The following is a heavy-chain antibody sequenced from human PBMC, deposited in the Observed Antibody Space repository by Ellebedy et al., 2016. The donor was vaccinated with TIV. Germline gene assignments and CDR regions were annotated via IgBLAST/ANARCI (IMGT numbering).Heavy chain of an antibody. V-gene: IGHV3-23*01. CDR1: GFTFSHSA. CDR3: AKVALGYSGWDWFDP. D-gene: IGHD1-26*01. J-gene: IGHJ5*02. CDR2: ISAGGGNT. Sequence: GESLKISCAASGFTFSHSAMSWVRQAPGKGLEWVSVISAGGGNTYYADSVKGRFTVSRDDSKNTVYLHMDSLRAEDTALYYCAKVALGYSGWDWFDPWGQGTLVTVSS.